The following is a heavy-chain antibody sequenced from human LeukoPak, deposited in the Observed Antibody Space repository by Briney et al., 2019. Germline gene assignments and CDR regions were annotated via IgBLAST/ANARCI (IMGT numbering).Heavy chain of an antibody. CDR2: INHTGST. J-gene: IGHJ4*02. D-gene: IGHD3-22*01. V-gene: IGHV4-38-2*02. CDR1: GYSISSGYY. Sequence: SETLSLTCTVSGYSISSGYYWGWIRQSPGKGLEWIGEINHTGSTNYNPFLKSRVTISVDTSKNQFSLKLSSVAAADTAVYYCAMSITMIIVIIKRPPTIDYWGQGTLVTVSS. CDR3: AMSITMIIVIIKRPPTIDY.